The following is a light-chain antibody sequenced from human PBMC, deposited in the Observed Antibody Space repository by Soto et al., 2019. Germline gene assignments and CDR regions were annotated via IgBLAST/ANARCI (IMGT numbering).Light chain of an antibody. CDR2: RNN. CDR3: AAWDDSLSGWV. V-gene: IGLV1-47*01. CDR1: SSNIGSNY. Sequence: QSVLTQPPSASGTPGQRVTISCSGSSSNIGSNYVYWYQQLPGTAPKLLIYRNNQRSSGVPDRFSGSKSGTSASLAIGGLRSEDEADYYCAAWDDSLSGWVFGGGTKLTVL. J-gene: IGLJ3*02.